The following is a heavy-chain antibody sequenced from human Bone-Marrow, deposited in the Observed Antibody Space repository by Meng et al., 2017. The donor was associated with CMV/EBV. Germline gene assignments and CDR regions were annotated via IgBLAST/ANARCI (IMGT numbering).Heavy chain of an antibody. J-gene: IGHJ4*02. CDR1: VSCMRSHTTSYN. V-gene: IGHV4-39*07. CDR2: IMYSGTT. D-gene: IGHD5-18*01. CDR3: VRDWWYGYAT. Sequence: LLHVSRPAPVKPPETLSRTCSVSVSCMRSHTTSYNGCLVRQPPGKGLYWIASIMYSGTTYFNPSLQSRVTISADTSKNQFSLKMNSRTAADTAQYYCVRDWWYGYATWGQGILVTVSS.